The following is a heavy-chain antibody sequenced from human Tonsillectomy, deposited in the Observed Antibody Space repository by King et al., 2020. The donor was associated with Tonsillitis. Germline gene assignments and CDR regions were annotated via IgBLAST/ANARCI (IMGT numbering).Heavy chain of an antibody. V-gene: IGHV3-15*01. CDR1: GFSFSVVW. CDR2: ISDGGTT. J-gene: IGHJ4*02. CDR3: TTDLLGLNDYGALEDY. D-gene: IGHD4-17*01. Sequence: VQLVESGGGLVKPGGSLRLSCAASGFSFSVVWMNWVRQAPGKGLEWVGRISDGGTTDYAAPVKDRFIISRDDSKKTLYLQMNSLKTEDTAVYYCTTDLLGLNDYGALEDYWGQGTLVTVSS.